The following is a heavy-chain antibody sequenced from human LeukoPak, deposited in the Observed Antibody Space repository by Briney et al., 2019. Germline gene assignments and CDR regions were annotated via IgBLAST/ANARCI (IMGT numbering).Heavy chain of an antibody. CDR1: GGSISSGSYY. CDR3: ARSLGGYTYYFDY. D-gene: IGHD5-12*01. V-gene: IGHV4-61*02. CDR2: IYTSGST. Sequence: PSQTLSLTCTVSGGSISSGSYYWSWIRQPAGKGLEWIGRIYTSGSTNYNPSLKSRVTISVDTSKNQFSLKLSSVTAADTAVYYCARSLGGYTYYFDYWGQGTLVTVSS. J-gene: IGHJ4*02.